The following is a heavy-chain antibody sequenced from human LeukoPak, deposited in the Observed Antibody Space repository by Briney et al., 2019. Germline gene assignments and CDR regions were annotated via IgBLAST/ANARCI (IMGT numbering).Heavy chain of an antibody. CDR1: GFTFSSHS. V-gene: IGHV3-21*01. Sequence: GGSLRLSCAASGFTFSSHSMNWVRQAPGKGLEWVSSIDTTSTYKYYADSLEGRFTIARVNAKNSLYLQMNSLRAEDTAVYYCARARGACGTTSCPAADAMDVWGHGTTVTVSS. CDR2: IDTTSTYK. D-gene: IGHD2-2*01. CDR3: ARARGACGTTSCPAADAMDV. J-gene: IGHJ6*02.